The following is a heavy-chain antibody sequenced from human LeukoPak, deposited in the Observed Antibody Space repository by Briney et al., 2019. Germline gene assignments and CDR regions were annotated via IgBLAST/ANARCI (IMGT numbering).Heavy chain of an antibody. CDR1: GGSFSGYY. Sequence: SETLSLTCAAYGGSFSGYYWSWIRQPAGKGLEWIGRIYTSGSTNYNPSLKSRVTMSVDTSKNQFSLKLSSVTAADTAVYYCAREGGPQKYYYYYGMDVWGQGTTVTVSS. J-gene: IGHJ6*02. V-gene: IGHV4-4*07. CDR3: AREGGPQKYYYYYGMDV. D-gene: IGHD3-16*01. CDR2: IYTSGST.